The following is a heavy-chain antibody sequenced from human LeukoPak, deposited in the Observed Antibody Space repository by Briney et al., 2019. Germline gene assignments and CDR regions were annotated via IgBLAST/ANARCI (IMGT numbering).Heavy chain of an antibody. CDR3: ARLVGATTLAFDY. CDR2: IIPIFGTA. Sequence: SVKVSCKASGGTFSSYAISWVRQAPGQGLEWMGGIIPIFGTANYAQKFQGRVTITTDESTSTAYMELSSLRSEDTAVYYCARLVGATTLAFDYWGQGTLVTVSS. CDR1: GGTFSSYA. V-gene: IGHV1-69*05. D-gene: IGHD1-26*01. J-gene: IGHJ4*02.